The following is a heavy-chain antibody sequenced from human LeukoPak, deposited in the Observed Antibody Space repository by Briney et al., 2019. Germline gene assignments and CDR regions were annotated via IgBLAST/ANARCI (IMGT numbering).Heavy chain of an antibody. CDR1: GGSIHSYY. J-gene: IGHJ4*02. D-gene: IGHD3-10*01. Sequence: QPSETLSLTCTVSGGSIHSYYWSWIRQPPGTGLESIGYIYYNGNTNYNPSLKSRVAMSVDTSKNQFSLTVRSVNAADTAIYYCARGSGRYYDLWGQGTLATVSS. CDR2: IYYNGNT. CDR3: ARGSGRYYDL. V-gene: IGHV4-59*01.